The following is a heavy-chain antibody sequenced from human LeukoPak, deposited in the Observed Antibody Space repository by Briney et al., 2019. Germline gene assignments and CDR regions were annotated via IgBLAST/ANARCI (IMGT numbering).Heavy chain of an antibody. CDR3: ARERYGDYDADS. CDR2: ITSNGDTT. J-gene: IGHJ4*02. D-gene: IGHD4-17*01. Sequence: GGSLRLSCSASGFTFSSYAMHWVRQAPGKGLEYVSSITSNGDTTYYTDSVKGRFTISRDNAKNTLYLQMNSLRAEDTAVYYCARERYGDYDADSWGQGTLVTVSS. CDR1: GFTFSSYA. V-gene: IGHV3-64*04.